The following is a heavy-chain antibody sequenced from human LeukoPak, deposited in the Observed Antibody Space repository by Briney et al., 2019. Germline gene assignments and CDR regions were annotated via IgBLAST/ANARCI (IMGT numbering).Heavy chain of an antibody. Sequence: GGSLRLSCAASGFSFSNYWMHWVRQAPGKGLVWVSRISSDGSDTIYADSVKGRFTMSRDNAKNTLYLQMNSLRAEDAAVYYCARLDSSGWYIDYWGQGTLVTVSS. CDR1: GFSFSNYW. J-gene: IGHJ4*02. V-gene: IGHV3-74*01. D-gene: IGHD6-19*01. CDR3: ARLDSSGWYIDY. CDR2: ISSDGSDT.